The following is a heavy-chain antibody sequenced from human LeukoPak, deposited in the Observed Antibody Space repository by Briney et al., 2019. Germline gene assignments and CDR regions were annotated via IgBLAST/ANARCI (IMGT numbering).Heavy chain of an antibody. V-gene: IGHV1-2*02. Sequence: ASVKVSCKASGYSFTGYYMHWVRQAPGQGLEWMGWINPNSGGTNYAQKFQGRVTMTWDTSISTAYMELSRLRSDDTAVYYCARARPDGLLRAQDGDFDYWGQGTLVTVSS. D-gene: IGHD3/OR15-3a*01. CDR3: ARARPDGLLRAQDGDFDY. J-gene: IGHJ4*02. CDR2: INPNSGGT. CDR1: GYSFTGYY.